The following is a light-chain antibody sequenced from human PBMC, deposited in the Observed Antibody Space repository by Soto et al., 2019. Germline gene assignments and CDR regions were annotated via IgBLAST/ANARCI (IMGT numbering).Light chain of an antibody. CDR2: AAS. J-gene: IGKJ4*01. V-gene: IGKV1-12*01. CDR3: QQAHSFPLS. CDR1: QGISSW. Sequence: DIQMTQSPSSVSASVGDRVTITCRASQGISSWLAWYQQKPGTAPNLLISAASSLQSGGPSRFSGTGSVTDFTHIISNLQPEDFATAYCQQAHSFPLSSGGGTKVQI.